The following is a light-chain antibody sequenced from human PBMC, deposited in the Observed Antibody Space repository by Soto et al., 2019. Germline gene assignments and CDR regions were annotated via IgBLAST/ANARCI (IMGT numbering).Light chain of an antibody. CDR3: QQYGSSPPIT. CDR2: GAS. V-gene: IGKV3-20*01. J-gene: IGKJ5*01. Sequence: EIVLTQSPGILSLSPGERATLSCRASQSVSSRLAWYQQKPGQAPRLLIYGASSRATGIPDRCSGSGAATDVTLTISRLEPEDVAVYYCQQYGSSPPITFGQGTRLEIK. CDR1: QSVSSR.